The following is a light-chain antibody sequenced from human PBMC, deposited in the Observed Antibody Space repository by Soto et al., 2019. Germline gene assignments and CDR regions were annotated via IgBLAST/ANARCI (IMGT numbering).Light chain of an antibody. CDR2: GAS. V-gene: IGKV3-20*01. Sequence: IVLTQSPDTLSLSPGLIATLSCRAIRSVSSSFLAWYRQKPGQAPRLLIYGASSRATGIPDRFSGSGSGTDFTLTISRLEPEDFAVYYCQQYGSSPPLTFGGGTKVDIK. CDR1: RSVSSSF. CDR3: QQYGSSPPLT. J-gene: IGKJ4*01.